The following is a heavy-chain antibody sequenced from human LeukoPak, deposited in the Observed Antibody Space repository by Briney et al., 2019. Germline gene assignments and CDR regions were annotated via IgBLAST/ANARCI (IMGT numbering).Heavy chain of an antibody. J-gene: IGHJ4*02. CDR2: IYYSGST. D-gene: IGHD5-18*01. CDR1: GGSISSSSYY. CDR3: ARLGVDTAMVMGFDY. Sequence: SETLSLTCTVSGGSISSSSYYWGWIRQPPGKGLEWIGSIYYSGSTYYNPSLKSRVTISVDTSKNQFSLKLSSVTAADTAVYYCARLGVDTAMVMGFDYWGQGTLVTVSS. V-gene: IGHV4-39*01.